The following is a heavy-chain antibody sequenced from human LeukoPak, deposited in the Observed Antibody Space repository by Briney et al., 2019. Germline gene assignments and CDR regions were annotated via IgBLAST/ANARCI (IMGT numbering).Heavy chain of an antibody. Sequence: SETLSLTCTVSGGSISSSSYYWGWVRKSPGKGLEWIGSIYYRGTAYYNPSLNSRVTMSVDTSKNQFSLKLSSMTAADTAVYFCARHMYHYDSSGYYQGEYFQYWGQGTLVNVSS. D-gene: IGHD3-22*01. V-gene: IGHV4-39*01. CDR3: ARHMYHYDSSGYYQGEYFQY. J-gene: IGHJ1*01. CDR2: IYYRGTA. CDR1: GGSISSSSYY.